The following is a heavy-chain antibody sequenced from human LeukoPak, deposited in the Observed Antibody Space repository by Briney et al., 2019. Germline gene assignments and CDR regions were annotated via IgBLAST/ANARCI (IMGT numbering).Heavy chain of an antibody. CDR1: GCSISSYY. CDR3: ARGGDGYNHYFDY. V-gene: IGHV4-59*01. D-gene: IGHD5-24*01. Sequence: SETLSLTCTASGCSISSYYWSWIRQPPGKGLEWMGHIYYSGSTNYNPSLKSRVTISVDTSKKQFSLKLTSVTAADTAVYYCARGGDGYNHYFDYWGQGTLVTVSS. J-gene: IGHJ4*02. CDR2: IYYSGST.